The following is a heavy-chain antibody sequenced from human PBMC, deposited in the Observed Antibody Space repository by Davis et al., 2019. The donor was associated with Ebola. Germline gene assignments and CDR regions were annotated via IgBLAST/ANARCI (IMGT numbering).Heavy chain of an antibody. D-gene: IGHD1-26*01. CDR2: IYYRGTT. J-gene: IGHJ4*02. V-gene: IGHV4-39*01. CDR3: ARRRLSFEAIDY. CDR1: GGSISSNNYY. Sequence: SETLSLTCTVSGGSISSNNYYWGWIRQPPGKGLEWIGSIYYRGTTYYTPSLKSRVTISVDTSKNQFSLKLSSVSAADTAVYYCARRRLSFEAIDYWDQGTLVTVSS.